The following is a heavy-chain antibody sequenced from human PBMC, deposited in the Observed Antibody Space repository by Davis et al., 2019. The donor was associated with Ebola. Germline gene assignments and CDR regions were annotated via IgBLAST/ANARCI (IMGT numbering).Heavy chain of an antibody. V-gene: IGHV3-73*01. J-gene: IGHJ6*02. CDR2: IRSNANSYAT. D-gene: IGHD6-13*01. Sequence: GGSLRLSCAASGFTFSGSAMHWVRQASGKGLEWVGRIRSNANSYATAYAASVKGRFTISRDDSKNTAYLQMNSLKTEDTAVYYCTSTIAAAGTLNYYYYGMDVWGQGTTVTVSS. CDR3: TSTIAAAGTLNYYYYGMDV. CDR1: GFTFSGSA.